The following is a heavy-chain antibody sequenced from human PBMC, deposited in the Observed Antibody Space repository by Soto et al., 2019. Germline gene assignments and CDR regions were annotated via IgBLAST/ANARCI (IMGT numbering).Heavy chain of an antibody. Sequence: GGALRLSCAASGFTFISYAMSWVLQAPGKGLEWVSAISGSGGSTYYADSVKGRFTISRDNSKNTLYLQMNSLRAEDTAVYYCAKRYDFHAFDIWGQGTMVTVSS. CDR1: GFTFISYA. J-gene: IGHJ3*02. CDR2: ISGSGGST. V-gene: IGHV3-23*01. CDR3: AKRYDFHAFDI. D-gene: IGHD2-15*01.